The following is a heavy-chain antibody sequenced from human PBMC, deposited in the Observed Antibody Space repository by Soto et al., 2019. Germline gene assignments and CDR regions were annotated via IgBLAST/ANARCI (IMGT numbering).Heavy chain of an antibody. CDR2: IYHSGST. D-gene: IGHD6-6*01. V-gene: IGHV4-30-2*01. CDR3: ARGSSIAGLYYGMDV. CDR1: GGSISSGGYC. Sequence: SETLSLTCAVSGGSISSGGYCWSWIRQPPGKGLEWIGYIYHSGSTYYNPSLKSRVTISVDRSKNQFSLKLSSVTAADTAVYDGARGSSIAGLYYGMDVWGQGTTVT. J-gene: IGHJ6*02.